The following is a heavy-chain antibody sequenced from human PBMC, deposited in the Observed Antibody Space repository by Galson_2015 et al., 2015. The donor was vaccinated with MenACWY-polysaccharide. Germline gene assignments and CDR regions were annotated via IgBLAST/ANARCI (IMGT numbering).Heavy chain of an antibody. D-gene: IGHD1-26*01. V-gene: IGHV3-23*01. CDR3: ARVEKYSGSFYILY. CDR2: MSGRRGYT. J-gene: IGHJ4*02. CDR1: GFGFSSYA. Sequence: SLRLSCAASGFGFSSYAMSWVRQAPGKGLEWVSTMSGRRGYTYYADSAKGRFTISRDNSKNTLYLQMNSLRAEDTAVYYCARVEKYSGSFYILYWGQGTLVTVSS.